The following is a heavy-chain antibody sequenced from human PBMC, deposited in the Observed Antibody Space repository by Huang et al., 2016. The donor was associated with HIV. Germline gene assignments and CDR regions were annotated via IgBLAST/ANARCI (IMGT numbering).Heavy chain of an antibody. CDR1: GGGSSSYA. D-gene: IGHD5-12*01. CDR2: IIPIFGTT. Sequence: QVQLVQSGAEVKKPGSSVKLSCQSSGGGSSSYAISWVRQARGQWLEWMGGIIPIFGTTDYAPRFQGRVTITADESTNTAYIELSSLEYDDTALYYCARSGPRWGLATIWTLVYWGQGTLVTVSS. J-gene: IGHJ4*02. CDR3: ARSGPRWGLATIWTLVY. V-gene: IGHV1-69*13.